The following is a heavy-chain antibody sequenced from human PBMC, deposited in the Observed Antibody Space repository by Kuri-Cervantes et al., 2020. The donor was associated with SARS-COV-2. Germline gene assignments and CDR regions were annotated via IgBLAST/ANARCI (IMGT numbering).Heavy chain of an antibody. D-gene: IGHD3-10*01. CDR1: GYTFTGYY. CDR3: ARGPTMVRGVFLAFDI. Sequence: ASVKVSCKASGYTFTGYYIHWVRQAPGQGLEWMGWINPNTGGPNYAQKFQGRVTMTRDTSISTAYMELSRLRSDDTAVYYCARGPTMVRGVFLAFDIWGQGTMVTVSS. CDR2: INPNTGGP. J-gene: IGHJ3*02. V-gene: IGHV1-2*02.